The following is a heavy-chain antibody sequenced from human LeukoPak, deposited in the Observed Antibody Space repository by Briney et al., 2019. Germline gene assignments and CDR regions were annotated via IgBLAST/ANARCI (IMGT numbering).Heavy chain of an antibody. Sequence: AGGSLRLSCAASGFTFSIYAMSWVRQAPGKGLEWVSAISGSGGTAYYADSVKGRFTISRDNSKNTLYQQMNSLRAEDTAVYYCAKKGYYDGSGYYMYYFDHWGQGTLVTVSS. CDR3: AKKGYYDGSGYYMYYFDH. CDR1: GFTFSIYA. J-gene: IGHJ4*02. V-gene: IGHV3-23*01. D-gene: IGHD3-22*01. CDR2: ISGSGGTA.